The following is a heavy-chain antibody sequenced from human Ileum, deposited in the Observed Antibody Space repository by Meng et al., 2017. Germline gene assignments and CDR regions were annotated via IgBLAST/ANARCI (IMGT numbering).Heavy chain of an antibody. V-gene: IGHV2-5*02. CDR2: IYWDDDK. CDR1: GFSLSNSGVR. J-gene: IGHJ4*02. D-gene: IGHD6-13*01. Sequence: QITLKESGPTLVKPTQTLTLTCTFSGFSLSNSGVRVGWIRQPPGKALEWLALIYWDDDKRYSPSLKSRLTITKDTSKNQVVLTMTDMDPVDTATYYCAHRGEQHDYWGQGTLVTVSS. CDR3: AHRGEQHDY.